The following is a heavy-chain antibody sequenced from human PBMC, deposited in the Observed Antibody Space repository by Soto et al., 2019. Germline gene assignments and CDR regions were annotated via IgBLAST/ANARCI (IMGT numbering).Heavy chain of an antibody. D-gene: IGHD2-15*01. CDR2: ISYDGSNK. V-gene: IGHV3-30*03. CDR3: ATPVVAATSTGFDY. CDR1: GFTFSSYG. Sequence: QVQLVESGGGVVQPGRSLRLSCAASGFTFSSYGMHWVRQAPGKGLEWVAVISYDGSNKYYADSVKGRFTISRDNSKNTLYLQMNSLRAEDTAVYYCATPVVAATSTGFDYWGQGTLVTVSS. J-gene: IGHJ4*02.